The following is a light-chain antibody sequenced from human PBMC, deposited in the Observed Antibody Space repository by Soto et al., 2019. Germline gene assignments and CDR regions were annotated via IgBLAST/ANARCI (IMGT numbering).Light chain of an antibody. J-gene: IGKJ1*01. CDR2: GAS. CDR1: QSVSSN. CDR3: QQYNNWPRT. Sequence: EMVLTQSPGTLSVSPGERASLSCRASQSVSSNLAWYQQKPGQAPRLLIYGASTRATGIPARFSGSGSGTEFTLTISSLQSEDFAVYYCQQYNNWPRTFGQGTKVDNK. V-gene: IGKV3-15*01.